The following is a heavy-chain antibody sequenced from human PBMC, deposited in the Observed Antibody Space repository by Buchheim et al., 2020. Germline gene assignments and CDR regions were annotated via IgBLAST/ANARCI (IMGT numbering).Heavy chain of an antibody. CDR3: AKARCSSTSCPRYYYYGMDV. J-gene: IGHJ6*02. CDR2: ISGSGGTT. D-gene: IGHD2-2*01. CDR1: GFSFSIYA. Sequence: EVQLLESGGGLVQPGGSLRLSCAASGFSFSIYAMTWVRQAPGKGLEWVSAISGSGGTTYYADSVEGRFSISRDNSKNTLYLQMNSLRAEDTAVYYCAKARCSSTSCPRYYYYGMDVWGQGTT. V-gene: IGHV3-23*01.